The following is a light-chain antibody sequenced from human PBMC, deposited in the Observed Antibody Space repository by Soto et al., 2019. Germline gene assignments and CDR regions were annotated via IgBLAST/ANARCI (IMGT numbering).Light chain of an antibody. V-gene: IGKV1-17*03. Sequence: DIQITQSPSAMFASXXDRVPITCWASQGIRHFLDGVQQKPGTVPQXXCDSASRLQRLGPSMFSGSGSVTEFTLTISSLQPGDFAIYSCLQHSTDTSTFGPGTRLEIK. CDR2: SAS. J-gene: IGKJ5*01. CDR1: QGIRHF. CDR3: LQHSTDTST.